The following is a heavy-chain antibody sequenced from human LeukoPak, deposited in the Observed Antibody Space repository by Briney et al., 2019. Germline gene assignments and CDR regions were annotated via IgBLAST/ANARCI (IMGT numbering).Heavy chain of an antibody. CDR1: GFTFSNAW. D-gene: IGHD5-12*01. CDR3: TWMATIFTVDY. J-gene: IGHJ4*02. Sequence: GGSLRLSCAASGFTFSNAWMSWVRQAPGKGLEWVGRIRNDRITDYAAPVQGRFSISRDNSKNTFYLQMNSLRTEDTGMYFCTWMATIFTVDYWGQGTLVTVSS. CDR2: IRNDRIT. V-gene: IGHV3-15*01.